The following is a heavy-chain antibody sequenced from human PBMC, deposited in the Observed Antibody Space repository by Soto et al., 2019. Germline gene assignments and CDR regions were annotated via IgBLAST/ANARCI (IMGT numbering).Heavy chain of an antibody. CDR3: ARYTSTWYLES. J-gene: IGHJ4*02. CDR1: GDSVSSNSAA. D-gene: IGHD2-2*01. CDR2: TYYRSKWYA. V-gene: IGHV6-1*01. Sequence: SHTLSLPCAXSGDSVSSNSAALNCVKQSPSGGLEWLGRTYYRSKWYADYAISVRSRITINPDTSKNQFSLQLSSVTPEDTAVYYCARYTSTWYLESWGQGTLVTVSS.